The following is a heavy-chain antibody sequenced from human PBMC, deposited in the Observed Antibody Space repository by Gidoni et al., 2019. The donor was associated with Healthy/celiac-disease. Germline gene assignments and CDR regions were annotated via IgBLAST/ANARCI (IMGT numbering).Heavy chain of an antibody. D-gene: IGHD3-3*01. CDR3: AKDLLYYDFWSGYYGYYYYGMDV. J-gene: IGHJ6*02. CDR1: GFTFRSYG. V-gene: IGHV3-30*18. CDR2: ISHDGSNK. Sequence: QVQLVESGGGVVQPGRSLRLSCAASGFTFRSYGMHWVRPAPGKGLEWVAVISHDGSNKYYADSVKGRFTISRDNSKYTLYLQMTSLRAEDTAVYYCAKDLLYYDFWSGYYGYYYYGMDVWGQGTTVTVSS.